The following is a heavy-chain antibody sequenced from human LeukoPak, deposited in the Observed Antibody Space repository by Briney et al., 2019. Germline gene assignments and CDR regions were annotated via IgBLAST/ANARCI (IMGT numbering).Heavy chain of an antibody. CDR1: GASISSSS. Sequence: SETLSLTCTVSGASISSSSWTWIRQSPGKGLESLGFISNNGKTKYKSSFEGRVSMSLDTSKSQFSLTLSSVTAADTAVYFCARRIYSGTVRHLLYSFMDVWAKGPRSSS. D-gene: IGHD2-21*01. J-gene: IGHJ6*03. V-gene: IGHV4-59*08. CDR3: ARRIYSGTVRHLLYSFMDV. CDR2: ISNNGKT.